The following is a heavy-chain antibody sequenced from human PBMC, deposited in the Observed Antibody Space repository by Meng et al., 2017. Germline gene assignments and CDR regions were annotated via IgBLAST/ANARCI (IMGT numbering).Heavy chain of an antibody. CDR1: GYNFPDYW. CDR2: IDPKSGDT. Sequence: QVELVQSGAEVKQPGASVKFSSKASGYNFPDYWLHWVRRAPGQGLEWMGRIDPKSGDTHYAQRFQGRVTMTGDMSISTAYMELSGLRSDDTAMYYCARDEDISAAGKLFGDYWGQGTLVTVSS. J-gene: IGHJ4*02. V-gene: IGHV1-2*06. D-gene: IGHD6-13*01. CDR3: ARDEDISAAGKLFGDY.